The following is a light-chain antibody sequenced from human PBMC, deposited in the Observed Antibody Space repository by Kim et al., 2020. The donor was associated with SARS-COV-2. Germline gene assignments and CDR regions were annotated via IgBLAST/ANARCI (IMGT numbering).Light chain of an antibody. CDR3: QQYGTSPIT. Sequence: EIVLTQSPGTLSLSPGERATLSCRASQSVSSNYLAWYQQKPGQAPRLLMYGASTRATGIPDRFSGSGSGTDFTLTISRLEPEDFAVYYCQQYGTSPITFGQGTRLEIK. CDR2: GAS. V-gene: IGKV3-20*01. CDR1: QSVSSNY. J-gene: IGKJ5*01.